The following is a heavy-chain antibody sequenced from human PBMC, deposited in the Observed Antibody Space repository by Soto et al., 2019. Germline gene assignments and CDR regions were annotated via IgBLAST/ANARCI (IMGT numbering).Heavy chain of an antibody. CDR3: ASHGFGPLHGLVDV. CDR1: GGSITNYY. V-gene: IGHV4-59*08. J-gene: IGHJ6*02. Sequence: QVQLQESGPGLVKPSETLSLTCTVSGGSITNYYCSWFRQPPGKGLEWIGYIQYNGYSAYNLSLRRRVTMSSDTPKTQFSLLVESVTATDTAVYYCASHGFGPLHGLVDVWRQGTMVIVSS. D-gene: IGHD3-10*01. CDR2: IQYNGYS.